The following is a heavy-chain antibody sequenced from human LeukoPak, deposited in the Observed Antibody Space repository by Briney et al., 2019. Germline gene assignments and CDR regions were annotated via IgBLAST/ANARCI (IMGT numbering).Heavy chain of an antibody. CDR1: GFTFSSYW. J-gene: IGHJ4*02. V-gene: IGHV3-74*01. Sequence: PGGSLRLSCAASGFTFSSYWTHWVRQAPGKGLVWVSRINTDGSSAGYADSVKGRFTISRDNAKNTLYLQMNSLRAEDTAVYYCTRGFLIPEDYWGQGTLVTVSS. CDR2: INTDGSSA. D-gene: IGHD3-16*01. CDR3: TRGFLIPEDY.